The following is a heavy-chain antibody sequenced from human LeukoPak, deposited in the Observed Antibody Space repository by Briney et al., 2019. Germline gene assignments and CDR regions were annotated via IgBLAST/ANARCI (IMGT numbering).Heavy chain of an antibody. CDR3: ARGGGDIPIDY. J-gene: IGHJ4*02. V-gene: IGHV3-21*01. CDR2: ISSSSYI. D-gene: IGHD2-21*02. Sequence: GGSLRLSCAASGFNFSSYEMNWVRQAPGKGLEWVSSISSSSYIYYADSVKGRFTISRDNARNSLYLQMNSLRAEDTALYYCARGGGDIPIDYWGQGTLVTVSS. CDR1: GFNFSSYE.